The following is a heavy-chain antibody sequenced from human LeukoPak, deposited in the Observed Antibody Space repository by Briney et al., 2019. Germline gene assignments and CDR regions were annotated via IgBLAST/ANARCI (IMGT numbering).Heavy chain of an antibody. CDR3: SRTPDSSGYYYIDY. D-gene: IGHD3-22*01. CDR1: GFTFSSYA. CDR2: TSGSGAGT. Sequence: GGSLRLSCAASGFTFSSYAMHWVRQAPGKGLEWVSGTSGSGAGTYYADSVKGRFTISRDNSKNTLYLQMNSLRAEDTALYYCSRTPDSSGYYYIDYWGQGTLVTVSS. J-gene: IGHJ4*02. V-gene: IGHV3-23*01.